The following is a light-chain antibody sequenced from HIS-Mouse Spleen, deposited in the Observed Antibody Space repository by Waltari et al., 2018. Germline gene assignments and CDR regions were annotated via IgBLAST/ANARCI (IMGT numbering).Light chain of an antibody. CDR2: DVS. Sequence: QSALTQPRSVSGSPGQSVTIPCTGTSSDVGGYNYVSWYQQHPGKAPKLMIYDVSKRPSGVPDRFSGSKSGNTASLTISGLQAEDEAAYYCCSYAGSYTWVFGGGTKLTVL. J-gene: IGLJ3*02. CDR3: CSYAGSYTWV. V-gene: IGLV2-11*01. CDR1: SSDVGGYNY.